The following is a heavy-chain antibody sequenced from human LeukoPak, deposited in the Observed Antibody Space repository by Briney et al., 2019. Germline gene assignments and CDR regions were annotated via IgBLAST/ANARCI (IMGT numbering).Heavy chain of an antibody. Sequence: PEGSLRLSCAASGFTFSSYGRHWVRQAPGKGLEWVAVIWYDGSNKYYADSVKGRFTISRDNSKNTLYLQMNSLRAEDTAVYYCAKDYPTPAHWGQGTLVTVSS. CDR1: GFTFSSYG. CDR3: AKDYPTPAH. J-gene: IGHJ4*02. CDR2: IWYDGSNK. V-gene: IGHV3-33*06.